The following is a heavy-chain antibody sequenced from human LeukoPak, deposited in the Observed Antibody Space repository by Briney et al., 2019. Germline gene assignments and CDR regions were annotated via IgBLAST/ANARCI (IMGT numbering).Heavy chain of an antibody. CDR1: GYTLTHLS. D-gene: IGHD6-19*01. J-gene: IGHJ4*02. Sequence: ASVKVSCKVSGYTLTHLSMHWVRQAPGKGLEWMGGVDSDDGERLYAQKFQGRVTMTEDAFIDTAYMELSGLRSDDTAVYFCATEVGSRYFEYWGQGALVTVSS. CDR2: VDSDDGER. V-gene: IGHV1-24*01. CDR3: ATEVGSRYFEY.